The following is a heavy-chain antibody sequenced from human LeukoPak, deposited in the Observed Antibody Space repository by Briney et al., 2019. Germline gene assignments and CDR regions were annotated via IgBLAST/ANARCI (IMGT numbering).Heavy chain of an antibody. Sequence: ASVKVSCKASGYTFTEYYMHWVRQAPGQGLEWMGWINPNSGDTNYAQNFHGRVTMTRDTSITTAYMELSSLTSDDTAVYFCARSAEHCNNGVCFTDYYMDVWGKGTTVTVSS. CDR1: GYTFTEYY. J-gene: IGHJ6*03. D-gene: IGHD2-8*01. CDR2: INPNSGDT. CDR3: ARSAEHCNNGVCFTDYYMDV. V-gene: IGHV1-2*02.